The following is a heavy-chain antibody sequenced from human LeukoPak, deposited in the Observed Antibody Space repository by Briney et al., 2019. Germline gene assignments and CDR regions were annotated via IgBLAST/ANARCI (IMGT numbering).Heavy chain of an antibody. CDR1: GGTFSSYA. CDR3: ARDRGGGSYVNAFDI. Sequence: ASVKVSCKAFGGTFSSYAISWVRQAPRQGLEWMGRIIPILGIANYAQKFQGRVTITADKSTSTAYMELSSLRSEDTAVYYCARDRGGGSYVNAFDIWGQGTMVTVSS. J-gene: IGHJ3*02. D-gene: IGHD1-26*01. CDR2: IIPILGIA. V-gene: IGHV1-69*04.